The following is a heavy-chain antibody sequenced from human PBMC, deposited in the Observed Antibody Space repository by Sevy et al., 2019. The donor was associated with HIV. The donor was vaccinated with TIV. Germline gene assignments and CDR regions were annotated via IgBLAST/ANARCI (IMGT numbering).Heavy chain of an antibody. CDR3: VRESWYSIEV. CDR1: GFSVSDYY. D-gene: IGHD2-21*01. Sequence: GGSLRLSCAASGFSVSDYYMDWVLQAPGKELEFISRSRNNIGGYITDYAASVDGRFTISRDDSKNSIYLQMNSLKSEDTAVYFYVRESWYSIEVWGQGTLVTVSS. V-gene: IGHV3-72*01. J-gene: IGHJ4*02. CDR2: SRNNIGGYIT.